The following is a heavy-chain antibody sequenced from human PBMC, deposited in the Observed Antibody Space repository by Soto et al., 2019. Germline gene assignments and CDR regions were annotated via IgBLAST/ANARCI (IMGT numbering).Heavy chain of an antibody. J-gene: IGHJ4*02. CDR2: ISGSGANT. Sequence: VQLLESGGGLVQPGGSLRLSCAASGFTFSSYAMSWVRQAAGKGLEWVSTISGSGANTYYAASVKGRFTISRDNSKNTLYLQMNSLRAEDTAVYYCAKRSLYSSGDVDYWGQGTLVTVSS. CDR3: AKRSLYSSGDVDY. CDR1: GFTFSSYA. V-gene: IGHV3-23*01. D-gene: IGHD6-19*01.